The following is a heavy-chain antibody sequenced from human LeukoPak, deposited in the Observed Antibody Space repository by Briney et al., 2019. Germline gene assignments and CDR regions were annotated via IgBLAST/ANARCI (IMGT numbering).Heavy chain of an antibody. CDR1: GXTFNDYY. CDR2: ISSSSDYT. J-gene: IGHJ5*02. V-gene: IGHV3-11*05. D-gene: IGHD1-26*01. CDR3: ARVRYSGSHYWFDP. Sequence: GGSLRLSCAASGXTFNDYYMSWIRQAPGKGLEWVSYISSSSDYTNYADSVKGRFTISRDNAKNSLYLQMNSLRAEDTAVYYCARVRYSGSHYWFDPWGQGTLVTVSS.